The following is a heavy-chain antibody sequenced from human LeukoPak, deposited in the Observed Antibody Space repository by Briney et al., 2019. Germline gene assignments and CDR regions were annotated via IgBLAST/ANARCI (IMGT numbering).Heavy chain of an antibody. D-gene: IGHD5-18*01. Sequence: SVKLSCKTSGGTFSSSAITWVRQAPGQGLEWMGRIIPALNITSYAQKFQGRVTITADTSTSTAYMELSSLRSEETAVYYCARDQGLTAPPPYGLDVWGQGTTVTVSS. V-gene: IGHV1-69*04. CDR2: IIPALNIT. CDR1: GGTFSSSA. CDR3: ARDQGLTAPPPYGLDV. J-gene: IGHJ6*02.